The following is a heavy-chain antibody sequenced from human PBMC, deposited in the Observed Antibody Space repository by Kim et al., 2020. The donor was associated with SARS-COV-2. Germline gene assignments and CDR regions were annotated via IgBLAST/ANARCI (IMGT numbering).Heavy chain of an antibody. CDR2: MSYDGTNK. Sequence: GGSLRLSCAASGFSFSNYAMFWVRQAPGKGLEWVAIMSYDGTNKDYADSVKGRFTISSDNSKSTLYLQMNSLTVADTAVYFCARKPTTSSWSYYFEFWGQGPLVAVSS. CDR1: GFSFSNYA. V-gene: IGHV3-30*04. CDR3: ARKPTTSSWSYYFEF. D-gene: IGHD6-13*01. J-gene: IGHJ4*01.